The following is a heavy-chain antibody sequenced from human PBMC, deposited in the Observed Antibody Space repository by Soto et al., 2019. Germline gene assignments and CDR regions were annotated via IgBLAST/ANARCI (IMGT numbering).Heavy chain of an antibody. CDR2: ISDDENNK. J-gene: IGHJ4*02. V-gene: IGHV3-30*18. D-gene: IGHD6-19*01. Sequence: QVQLEESGGGVVQPGRSLRLSCAASGFSFSTNGMHWVRQAPGKGLEWVAVISDDENNKYYADSVKGRFTISRDNSKNTLYLQMNSLRTEDAAVYYCAKEGGTGWYIDYWRQGTLVTVSS. CDR3: AKEGGTGWYIDY. CDR1: GFSFSTNG.